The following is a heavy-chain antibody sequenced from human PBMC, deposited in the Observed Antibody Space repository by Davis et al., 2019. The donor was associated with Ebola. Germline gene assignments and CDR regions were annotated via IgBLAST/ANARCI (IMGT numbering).Heavy chain of an antibody. J-gene: IGHJ4*02. CDR3: TRPCGGACSPDY. CDR2: ISYDGSNK. Sequence: GESLKISCAASGFTFNSYGMHWVRQAPGTGLEWVAVISYDGSNKYYADSVKGRFTISRDNSKNTLYLQMNSLRAEDTAVYYCTRPCGGACSPDYWGQGTMVTVSS. D-gene: IGHD2-21*01. CDR1: GFTFNSYG. V-gene: IGHV3-30*03.